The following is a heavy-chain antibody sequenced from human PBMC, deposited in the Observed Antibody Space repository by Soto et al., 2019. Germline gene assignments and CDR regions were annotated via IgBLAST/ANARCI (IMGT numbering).Heavy chain of an antibody. J-gene: IGHJ4*02. V-gene: IGHV3-74*01. CDR1: RLTHGNYW. CDR2: MNSDGSTI. CDR3: ATAEVDY. Sequence: GRSRRLSYAACRLTHGNYWMHWVRQAPGKGLEWVSRMNSDGSTINYADSVKGRCTVSRDNAKNTLYLQMNSLRAEDTAVYYCATAEVDYWGPGTLVTVSS.